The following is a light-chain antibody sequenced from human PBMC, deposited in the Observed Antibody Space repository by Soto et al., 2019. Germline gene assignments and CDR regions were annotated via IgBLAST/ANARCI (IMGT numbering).Light chain of an antibody. V-gene: IGKV1-9*01. CDR3: QQLDSYPFT. CDR1: QGISSY. Sequence: IQLTQSPSSLSASVGDRVTVTCRASQGISSYLAWYHQKPGKAPKPLIYDASTLQSGVPSRFSGSGSGTDFTLTISSLQPEDFATYYCQQLDSYPFTFGPGTKVDIK. J-gene: IGKJ3*01. CDR2: DAS.